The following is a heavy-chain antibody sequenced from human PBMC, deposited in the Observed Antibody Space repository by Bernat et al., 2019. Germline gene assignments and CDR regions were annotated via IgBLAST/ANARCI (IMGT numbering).Heavy chain of an antibody. Sequence: EVQLVESGGGLVQPGGSLRLSCAGSGFTFSSYWMTWVRQAPGKGLEWVASIDQDGSEKQYVDSVKRRFTISRDNTKNSLYLQMNSLSVEDTAVFYCAKRPGYQIGIDVRGQGTTVTVSS. D-gene: IGHD6-13*01. V-gene: IGHV3-7*01. CDR1: GFTFSSYW. CDR3: AKRPGYQIGIDV. CDR2: IDQDGSEK. J-gene: IGHJ6*02.